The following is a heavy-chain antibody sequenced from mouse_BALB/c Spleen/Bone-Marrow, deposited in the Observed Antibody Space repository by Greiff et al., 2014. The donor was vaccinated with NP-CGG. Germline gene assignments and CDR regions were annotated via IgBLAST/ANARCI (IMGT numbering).Heavy chain of an antibody. CDR3: ARYLSFYDYDEAMDY. J-gene: IGHJ4*01. V-gene: IGHV14-3*02. CDR1: GFNIKDTY. D-gene: IGHD2-4*01. Sequence: VQLKESGAELVKPGASVKLSCTASGFNIKDTYMHWVKQRPEQGLEWIGRIDPANGDTKYDPKFQGKATITADTSSNTAYLQLSSLTSEDTAVYYCARYLSFYDYDEAMDYWGQGTSVTVSS. CDR2: IDPANGDT.